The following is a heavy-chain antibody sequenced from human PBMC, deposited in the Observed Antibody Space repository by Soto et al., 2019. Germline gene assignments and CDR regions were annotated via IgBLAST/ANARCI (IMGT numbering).Heavy chain of an antibody. CDR3: AKGLGYYDSSGYLDY. Sequence: PGGSLRLSCAASGFTFSIYAMSWVRQAPGKGLEWVSAISGSGGSTYYADSVKGRFTISRDNSKNTLYLQMNSLRAEDTAVYYCAKGLGYYDSSGYLDYWGQGTLVTVSS. CDR1: GFTFSIYA. V-gene: IGHV3-23*01. CDR2: ISGSGGST. J-gene: IGHJ4*02. D-gene: IGHD3-22*01.